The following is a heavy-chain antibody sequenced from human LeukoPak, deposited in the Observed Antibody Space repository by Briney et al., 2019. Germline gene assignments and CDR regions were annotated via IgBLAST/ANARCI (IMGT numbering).Heavy chain of an antibody. CDR3: ARGNWGYCSGGTCQGYFDY. CDR1: GGSFSGYY. Sequence: SETLSLTCAVYGGSFSGYYWSWIRQPPGKGLEWIGEINHSGSTNYNPSLKSRVTISVDTSKNQFSLKLSSVTAADTAVYYCARGNWGYCSGGTCQGYFDYWGQGTLVTVSS. CDR2: INHSGST. J-gene: IGHJ4*02. D-gene: IGHD2-15*01. V-gene: IGHV4-34*01.